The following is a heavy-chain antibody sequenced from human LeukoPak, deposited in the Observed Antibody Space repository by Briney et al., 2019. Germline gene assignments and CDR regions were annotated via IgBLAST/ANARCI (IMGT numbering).Heavy chain of an antibody. CDR1: GGSISSYY. V-gene: IGHV4-59*01. D-gene: IGHD3-10*01. CDR3: ARGGGMVRGAADY. Sequence: PSETLSLTCTVSGGSISSYYWSWIRQPPGRGLKWIGYLYYSGRPNYNPSLESRVTISVDTSKNQHSLKLSSVTAADTAVYYCARGGGMVRGAADYWGQGTLVAVSS. CDR2: LYYSGRP. J-gene: IGHJ4*02.